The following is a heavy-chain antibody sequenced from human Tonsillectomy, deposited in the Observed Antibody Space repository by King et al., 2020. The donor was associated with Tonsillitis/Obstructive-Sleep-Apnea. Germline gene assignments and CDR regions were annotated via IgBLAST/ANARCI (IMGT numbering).Heavy chain of an antibody. CDR3: ARGATHGEWLDY. D-gene: IGHD2-8*01. J-gene: IGHJ4*02. CDR2: ISTSGSKI. Sequence: QLVQSGGGLVKPGGSLRLSCAASGFAFSDYYMSWIRQAPGQGLEWVSYISTSGSKISYADSVKGRFTISRDNAKSSLYLQMNSLRAEDTAVYYCARGATHGEWLDYWGQGTLVTVSS. V-gene: IGHV3-11*01. CDR1: GFAFSDYY.